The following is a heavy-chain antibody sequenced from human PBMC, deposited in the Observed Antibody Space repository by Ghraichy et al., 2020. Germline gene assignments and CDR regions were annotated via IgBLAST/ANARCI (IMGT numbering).Heavy chain of an antibody. CDR2: INPKSGGT. D-gene: IGHD3-10*01. CDR3: ARESQRGSLYFDY. Sequence: ASVKVSCKTSGYTFTDYFMHWVRQAPGQGLEWVGWINPKSGGTNFAQEFQGRVTVTRDTSINTAYMELSRLTSVDTAVYYCARESQRGSLYFDYWGQGTLVTVSS. CDR1: GYTFTDYF. V-gene: IGHV1-2*02. J-gene: IGHJ4*02.